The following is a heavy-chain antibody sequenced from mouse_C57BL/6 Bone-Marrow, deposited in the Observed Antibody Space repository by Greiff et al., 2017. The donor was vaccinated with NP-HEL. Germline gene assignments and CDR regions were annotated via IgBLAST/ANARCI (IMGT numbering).Heavy chain of an antibody. CDR3: ARKFAITTVVATDY. V-gene: IGHV15-2*01. CDR1: DSAVFPIAY. CDR2: ILPSIGST. Sequence: VQLQESGSELRSPGSSVKLSCKAFDSAVFPIAYMCWVRQKPGHGFEWIGGILPSIGSTIYGEKFEDKATLDADTLCNTAFLQLNSLTSEDSAIDDYARKFAITTVVATDYWGQGTTLTVSS. J-gene: IGHJ2*01. D-gene: IGHD1-1*01.